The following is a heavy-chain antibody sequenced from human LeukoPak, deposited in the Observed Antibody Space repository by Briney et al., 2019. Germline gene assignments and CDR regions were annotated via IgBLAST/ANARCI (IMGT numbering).Heavy chain of an antibody. V-gene: IGHV1-8*03. CDR2: MNPDSGNT. CDR1: GYTFTSYD. J-gene: IGHJ6*03. CDR3: ARVERGVEITMVRNQKHYYYYYMDV. Sequence: ASVKVSCKASGYTFTSYDINWVRQATGQGLEWMGWMNPDSGNTGYAQKFQGRVTITRNTSISTAYMELSSLRSEDTAVYYCARVERGVEITMVRNQKHYYYYYMDVWGKGTTVTVSS. D-gene: IGHD3-10*01.